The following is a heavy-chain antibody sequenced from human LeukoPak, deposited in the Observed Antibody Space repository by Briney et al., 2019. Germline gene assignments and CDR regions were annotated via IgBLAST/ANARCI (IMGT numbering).Heavy chain of an antibody. J-gene: IGHJ6*03. CDR3: AKGVGGAANYYYMDV. V-gene: IGHV3-66*01. Sequence: GGSLRLSCAASGFTVSSNYMNWVRQAPGKGLEWVSVIYSGGNTYYADSVKGRFTISRDNSKNTLYLQMNSLRAEDTAVYYCAKGVGGAANYYYMDVWGKGTTVTVSS. CDR2: IYSGGNT. D-gene: IGHD3-16*01. CDR1: GFTVSSNY.